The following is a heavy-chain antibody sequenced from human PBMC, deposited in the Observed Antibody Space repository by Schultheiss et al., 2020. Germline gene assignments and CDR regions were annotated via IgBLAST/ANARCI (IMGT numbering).Heavy chain of an antibody. J-gene: IGHJ4*02. Sequence: GGSLRLSCAASGFTFDDYAMHWVRQAPGKGLEWVSGISWNSGSIGYADSVKGRFTISRDNAKNSLYLQMNSLRAEDTALYYCAKDSWRSGSLTSNFDYWGQGTLVTVSS. CDR3: AKDSWRSGSLTSNFDY. CDR2: ISWNSGSI. V-gene: IGHV3-9*01. CDR1: GFTFDDYA. D-gene: IGHD3-3*01.